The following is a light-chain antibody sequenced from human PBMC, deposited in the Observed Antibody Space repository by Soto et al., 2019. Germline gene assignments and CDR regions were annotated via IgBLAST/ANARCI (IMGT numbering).Light chain of an antibody. Sequence: EIVLTQSPDTLSLSPGERATVSCRASQSVSTYLAWYQQKPGQAPRLLIYDASNRATGIPARFSGSGSGTDFTLTISSLEPEDFAVYYCQQRSNWITFGQGTRLEIK. CDR3: QQRSNWIT. J-gene: IGKJ5*01. CDR2: DAS. V-gene: IGKV3-11*01. CDR1: QSVSTY.